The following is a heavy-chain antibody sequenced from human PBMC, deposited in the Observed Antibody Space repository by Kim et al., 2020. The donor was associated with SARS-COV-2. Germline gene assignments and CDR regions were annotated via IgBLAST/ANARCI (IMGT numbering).Heavy chain of an antibody. CDR2: IYSGGSST. J-gene: IGHJ6*04. D-gene: IGHD5-12*01. CDR3: AKYLRAKSGMDV. CDR1: GFTFSSYA. Sequence: GGSLRLSCAASGFTFSSYAMSWVRQAPGKGLEWVSVIYSGGSSTYYADSVKGRFTISRDNSKNTLYLQMNSLRAEDTAVYYCAKYLRAKSGMDVWGDGTTVTVSS. V-gene: IGHV3-23*03.